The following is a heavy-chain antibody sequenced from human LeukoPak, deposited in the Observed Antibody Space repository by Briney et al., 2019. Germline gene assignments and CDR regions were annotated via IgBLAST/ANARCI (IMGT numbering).Heavy chain of an antibody. CDR3: ARVSTTVAGSDYLDY. CDR2: IWYDGSNK. V-gene: IGHV3-33*01. J-gene: IGHJ4*02. Sequence: PGRSLRLSCAASGFTFSSHGMHWVRQAPGKGLEGGAVIWYDGSNKYYGDSVKGRFTISRDNSKKTLYLQMNSLRVEDTAVYYCARVSTTVAGSDYLDYWGQGTQVTISS. CDR1: GFTFSSHG. D-gene: IGHD6-19*01.